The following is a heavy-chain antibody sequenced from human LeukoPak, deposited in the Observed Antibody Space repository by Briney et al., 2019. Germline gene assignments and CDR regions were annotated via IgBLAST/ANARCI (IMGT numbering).Heavy chain of an antibody. Sequence: PGGSLRLSCAASGFTFSNYAMSWVRQAPGKGLEWVSAISGSGGSTYYADSVKGRFTISRDNSKNTLYLQMNSLRAEDTAVYYCAKDPRYCSSTSCVDYWGQGTLVTVSS. CDR3: AKDPRYCSSTSCVDY. CDR1: GFTFSNYA. D-gene: IGHD2-2*01. J-gene: IGHJ4*02. CDR2: ISGSGGST. V-gene: IGHV3-23*01.